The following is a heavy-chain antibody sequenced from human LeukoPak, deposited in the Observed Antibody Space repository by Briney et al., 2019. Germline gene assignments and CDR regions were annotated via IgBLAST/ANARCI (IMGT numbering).Heavy chain of an antibody. CDR3: ARDCSSTSCYADYYYYYGMDV. J-gene: IGHJ6*04. CDR1: GFTFSSYA. CDR2: ISGSGGST. Sequence: GGSLRLSCAASGFTFSSYAMSWVRQAPGKGLEWVSAISGSGGSTYYADSVKGRFTISRDNSKNTLYLQMNSLRAEDTAVYYCARDCSSTSCYADYYYYYGMDVWGKGTTVTVSS. D-gene: IGHD2-2*01. V-gene: IGHV3-23*01.